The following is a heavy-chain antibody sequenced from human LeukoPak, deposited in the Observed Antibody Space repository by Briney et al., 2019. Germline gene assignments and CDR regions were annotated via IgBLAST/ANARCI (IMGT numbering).Heavy chain of an antibody. Sequence: PGGSLRLSCAASGFTFSSYWMHWVRQAPGKGLVWVSGINTDGSSTNYADSVKGRFTISRDNSKNTLYLQMNSLRVEDTAIYYCAKRTTGPIRYFDYWGQGTLVTVSS. CDR1: GFTFSSYW. CDR2: INTDGSST. CDR3: AKRTTGPIRYFDY. J-gene: IGHJ4*02. D-gene: IGHD1-7*01. V-gene: IGHV3-74*01.